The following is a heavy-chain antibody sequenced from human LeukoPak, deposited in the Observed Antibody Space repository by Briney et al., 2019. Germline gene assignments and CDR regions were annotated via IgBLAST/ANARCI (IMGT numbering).Heavy chain of an antibody. D-gene: IGHD6-13*01. Sequence: GSLRLSCAASGFTFSGYWMHWVRQAPGKGLVWVSRINSDGSSTSYADSVKGRFTISRDNAKNTLYLQMNSLRAEDTAVYYCARGDSSSSFDYWGQGTLVTVSS. CDR3: ARGDSSSSFDY. CDR1: GFTFSGYW. CDR2: INSDGSST. V-gene: IGHV3-74*01. J-gene: IGHJ4*02.